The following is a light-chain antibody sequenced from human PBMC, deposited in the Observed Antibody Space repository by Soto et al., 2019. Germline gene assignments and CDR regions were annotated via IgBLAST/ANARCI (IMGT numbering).Light chain of an antibody. Sequence: EIVLTQSPGTLSLSPGERATLTCRASQSVSSSFLAWYQQKPGQAPXLLMYGASSRATGIPDRFSGSGSGTEFTLTISRLEPEDFAVDDCQQYGSSRTFGQGTKVDIK. J-gene: IGKJ1*01. V-gene: IGKV3-20*01. CDR3: QQYGSSRT. CDR2: GAS. CDR1: QSVSSSF.